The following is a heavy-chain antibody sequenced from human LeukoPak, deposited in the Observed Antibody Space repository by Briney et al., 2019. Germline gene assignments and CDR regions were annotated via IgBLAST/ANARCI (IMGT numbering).Heavy chain of an antibody. CDR2: ISAYNGNT. CDR1: GYTFTSYG. Sequence: ASVKVSCTASGYTFTSYGISWVRQAPGQGLEWMGWISAYNGNTNYAQMLQGRVTMTTDTSTSTAYMELRSLRSDDTAVYYCARDPRLRYFDRTRYGMDAWGQGTTVTVSS. V-gene: IGHV1-18*01. CDR3: ARDPRLRYFDRTRYGMDA. D-gene: IGHD3-9*01. J-gene: IGHJ6*02.